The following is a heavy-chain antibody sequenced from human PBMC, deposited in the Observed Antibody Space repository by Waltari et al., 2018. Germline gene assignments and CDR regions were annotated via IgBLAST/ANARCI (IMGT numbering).Heavy chain of an antibody. CDR2: LYSGGGT. Sequence: EVQLVESGGGLIQPGGSLRLSCAVSGFSVTSNYLTWLRQAPGKGLEWVAVLYSGGGTYYTDSVKGRFTISRDNSNNTLDLQMTGLRADDTAVYFWARLKQLVYYFDSWGQGTQVTVSS. V-gene: IGHV3-53*01. J-gene: IGHJ4*02. D-gene: IGHD1-1*01. CDR1: GFSVTSNY. CDR3: ARLKQLVYYFDS.